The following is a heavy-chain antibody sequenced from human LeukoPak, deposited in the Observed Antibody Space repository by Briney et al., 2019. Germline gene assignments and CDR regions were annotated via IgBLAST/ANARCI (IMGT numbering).Heavy chain of an antibody. CDR3: ARVTAGGREYYFDY. V-gene: IGHV4-59*11. J-gene: IGHJ4*02. D-gene: IGHD6-13*01. CDR1: GGSISSHY. Sequence: SETLSLTCTVSGGSISSHYWSWIRQPPGKGLEWIGYIYYSGTTKYNPSLKSRVTISVDTSKNQFSLKLNSVTAADTAVYYCARVTAGGREYYFDYWGQGTLVTVSS. CDR2: IYYSGTT.